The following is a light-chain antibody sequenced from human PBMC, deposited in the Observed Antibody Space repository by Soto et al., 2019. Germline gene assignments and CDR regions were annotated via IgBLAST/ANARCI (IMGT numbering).Light chain of an antibody. J-gene: IGKJ2*01. CDR1: QSVSSSY. CDR3: QQHGSAPPYT. Sequence: EIVLTQSPGTLSLSPGERATLSCRASQSVSSSYLAWYQQKPGQAPRLLIYGASSWATGIPDRFSGSGSGTDFTLAIRRLEPEDFAVYYCQQHGSAPPYTFGQGTKLDIK. V-gene: IGKV3-20*01. CDR2: GAS.